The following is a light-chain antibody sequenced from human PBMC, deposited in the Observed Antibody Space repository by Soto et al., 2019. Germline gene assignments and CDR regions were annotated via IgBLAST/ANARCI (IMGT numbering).Light chain of an antibody. CDR1: SSDVGSYNY. CDR2: DVS. V-gene: IGLV2-11*01. CDR3: CSYAGSDTHV. Sequence: QSALTQPRSVSGSPGQSVTISCTGTSSDVGSYNYVSWYQQQPGKAPKLMIYDVSKRPSGVPDRFSGSKSGNTASLTISGLQAEDEADYYCCSYAGSDTHVFGTGTKLTVL. J-gene: IGLJ1*01.